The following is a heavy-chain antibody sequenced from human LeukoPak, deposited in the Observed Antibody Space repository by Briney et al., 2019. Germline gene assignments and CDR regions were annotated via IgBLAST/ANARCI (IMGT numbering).Heavy chain of an antibody. V-gene: IGHV3-21*01. CDR2: ISSSSCYI. Sequence: GGSLRLSCAASGFTFSSYSMNWVRQAPGKGLEWVSSISSSSCYIYYADSVKGRFTISRDNAKNSLYLQMNSLRAEDTAVYYCARDKAYCGGDCYPVGAFDIWGQGTMVTVSS. CDR1: GFTFSSYS. CDR3: ARDKAYCGGDCYPVGAFDI. J-gene: IGHJ3*02. D-gene: IGHD2-21*02.